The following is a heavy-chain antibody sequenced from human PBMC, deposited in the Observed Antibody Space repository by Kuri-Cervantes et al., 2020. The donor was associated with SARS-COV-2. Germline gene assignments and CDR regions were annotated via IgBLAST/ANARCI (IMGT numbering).Heavy chain of an antibody. J-gene: IGHJ3*01. D-gene: IGHD3-22*01. V-gene: IGHV1-2*02. CDR2: INPDTGGT. CDR1: GYTFTGYY. CDR3: TSHHYDSNVSPVFDV. Sequence: SVKVSCKASGYTFTGYYMHWVRQAPGQGLEWMGWINPDTGGTNCAPKFQGRVTMTRDTSITTAYMELSRLRSDDTAMYYCTSHHYDSNVSPVFDVWGQGTMVTVSS.